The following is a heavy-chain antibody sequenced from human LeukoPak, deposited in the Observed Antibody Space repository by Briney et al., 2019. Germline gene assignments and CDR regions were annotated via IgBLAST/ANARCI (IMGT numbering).Heavy chain of an antibody. V-gene: IGHV1-2*02. D-gene: IGHD3-22*01. CDR2: INPNSGGT. J-gene: IGHJ4*02. Sequence: VASVKVSCKASGYTFTGYYMHWVRQAPGQGLAWMGWINPNSGGTNYAQKFQGRVTMTRDTSISTAYMELSRLRSDDTAVYYCARGRHYYDSSGYLRFDYWGQGTLVTVSS. CDR3: ARGRHYYDSSGYLRFDY. CDR1: GYTFTGYY.